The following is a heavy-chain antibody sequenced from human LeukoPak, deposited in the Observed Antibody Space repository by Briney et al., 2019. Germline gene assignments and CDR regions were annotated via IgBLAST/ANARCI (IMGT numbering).Heavy chain of an antibody. D-gene: IGHD4-17*01. Sequence: PGGSLRLSSAASGFTFSNYCMNWVRQAPGKGLEWVSYISSSGSAMYYADSVRGRFTISRDNAENSLFLQMNSLRDEDTAVYYCARGTYGEYGGPAYWGQGTLVTVSS. CDR1: GFTFSNYC. CDR3: ARGTYGEYGGPAY. CDR2: ISSSGSAM. J-gene: IGHJ4*02. V-gene: IGHV3-48*02.